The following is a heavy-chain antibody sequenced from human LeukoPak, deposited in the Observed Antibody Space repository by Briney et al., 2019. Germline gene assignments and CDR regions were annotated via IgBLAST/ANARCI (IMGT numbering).Heavy chain of an antibody. Sequence: SVTVSCKASGYTFTSYYMHWVRQAPGQGLAWMGIINPCDGSTSNAQKFQDRGTLTTDTSTNTLYMEMSSLTSSDTAVHYCGKDGVGAAGTELVYWGQGTLVTVSS. V-gene: IGHV1-46*01. CDR2: INPCDGST. CDR1: GYTFTSYY. CDR3: GKDGVGAAGTELVY. D-gene: IGHD6-13*01. J-gene: IGHJ4*02.